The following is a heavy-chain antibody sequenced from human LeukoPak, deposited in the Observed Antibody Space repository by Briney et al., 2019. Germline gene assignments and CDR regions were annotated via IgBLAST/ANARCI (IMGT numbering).Heavy chain of an antibody. J-gene: IGHJ4*02. CDR2: INSDGSST. CDR1: GFTFSNAW. CDR3: ARDRTGTKDY. V-gene: IGHV3-74*01. Sequence: GGSLTLSCAASGFTFSNAWMSWVRQAPGKGLVWVSRINSDGSSTSYADSVKGRFTISSDNAKNTLYLQMNSLRADDTAVYYCARDRTGTKDYWGQGTLVTVST. D-gene: IGHD1-1*01.